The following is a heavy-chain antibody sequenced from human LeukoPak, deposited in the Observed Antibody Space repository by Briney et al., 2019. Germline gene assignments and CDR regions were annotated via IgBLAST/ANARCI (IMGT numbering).Heavy chain of an antibody. CDR3: ATSPRRRGYSYPLDYGPYYYYGMDV. J-gene: IGHJ6*02. V-gene: IGHV4-34*01. CDR2: INHSGST. Sequence: PSETLSLTCAVYVGSFSDYYWSWIHQPPGKGLEWIGQINHSGSTNYNPSLKSRVTISVDTSKNQFSLKLSSVTAADTAVYYCATSPRRRGYSYPLDYGPYYYYGMDVWGQGTTVTVSS. D-gene: IGHD5-18*01. CDR1: VGSFSDYY.